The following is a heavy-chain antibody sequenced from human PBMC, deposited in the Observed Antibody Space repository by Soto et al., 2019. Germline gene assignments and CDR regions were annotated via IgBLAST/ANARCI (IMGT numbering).Heavy chain of an antibody. J-gene: IGHJ4*02. D-gene: IGHD5-18*01. V-gene: IGHV4-31*03. Sequence: QVQLQESGPGLVKPSQTLSLTCTVSNVSISTGGYSWSWIRQHPGKGLEWIGHMYYSGNTFYNPSLKSRVTMSADTSNNQFSLRLSSVTAADTAVYYCARRYTSGSRRYFDYWGQGTLVTVSS. CDR2: MYYSGNT. CDR3: ARRYTSGSRRYFDY. CDR1: NVSISTGGYS.